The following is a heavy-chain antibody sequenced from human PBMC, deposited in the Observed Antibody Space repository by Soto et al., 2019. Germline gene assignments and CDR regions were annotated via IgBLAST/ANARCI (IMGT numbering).Heavy chain of an antibody. Sequence: ESGGGLVQPGESLKLSCAASGFTFSGSAMHWVRQASGKGLEWVGRIRSKTSNYATAYAVSVKGRFTISRDDSKNTAYLQMNSLKTEDTAVYYCTRGEVWFDIWGQGTMVTVSS. CDR1: GFTFSGSA. CDR2: IRSKTSNYAT. D-gene: IGHD3-16*01. J-gene: IGHJ3*02. V-gene: IGHV3-73*01. CDR3: TRGEVWFDI.